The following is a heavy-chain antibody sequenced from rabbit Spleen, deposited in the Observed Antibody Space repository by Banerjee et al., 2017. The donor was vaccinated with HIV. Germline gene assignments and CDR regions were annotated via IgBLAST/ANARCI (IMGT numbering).Heavy chain of an antibody. CDR2: IYSGGSGNT. CDR1: GFSFSSRYY. J-gene: IGHJ6*01. V-gene: IGHV1S40*01. CDR3: ARDSGTSFSTYGMDL. Sequence: QSLEESGGDLVKPGASLTLTCTASGFSFSSRYYMCWVRQAPGKGLEWIACIYSGGSGNTYSATWAKGRFTISKASSTTVTLQMTSLTVADTATYFCARDSGTSFSTYGMDLWGPGTLVTVS. D-gene: IGHD8-1*01.